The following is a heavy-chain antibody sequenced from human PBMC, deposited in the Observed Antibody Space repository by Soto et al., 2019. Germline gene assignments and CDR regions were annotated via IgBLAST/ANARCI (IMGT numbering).Heavy chain of an antibody. Sequence: PGGSLRLSCAASGFTFSSYWMSWVRQAPGKGLEWVANIKQDGSEKYYVDSVKGRFTISRDNAKNSLYLQMNSLRAEDTAVYYCARVPPGYNWNLLSVFEVYYFDYWGQGTLVTVSS. CDR2: IKQDGSEK. J-gene: IGHJ4*02. CDR3: ARVPPGYNWNLLSVFEVYYFDY. V-gene: IGHV3-7*01. CDR1: GFTFSSYW. D-gene: IGHD1-7*01.